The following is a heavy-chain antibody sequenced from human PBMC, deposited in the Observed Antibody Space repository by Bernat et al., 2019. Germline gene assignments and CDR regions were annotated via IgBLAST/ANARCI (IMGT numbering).Heavy chain of an antibody. V-gene: IGHV4-31*03. J-gene: IGHJ4*02. CDR3: ARARTSWYGFDY. CDR2: SYYSGST. Sequence: QVQLQESGPGLVKPSQTLSLTCTVSGGSISSGGYYWSWVRQYPGKGLEWIGYSYYSGSTYYNPSLKSRVTISVDTSKNQFSLKVTSVTAADTAVYYCARARTSWYGFDYWGQGTLVTVSS. D-gene: IGHD6-13*01. CDR1: GGSISSGGYY.